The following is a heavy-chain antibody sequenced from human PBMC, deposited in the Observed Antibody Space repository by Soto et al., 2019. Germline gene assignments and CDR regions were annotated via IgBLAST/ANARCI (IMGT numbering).Heavy chain of an antibody. J-gene: IGHJ3*02. D-gene: IGHD3-22*01. V-gene: IGHV4-31*03. CDR1: VVSISSGGYY. Sequence: SETLSLTCTVSVVSISSGGYYCSWLRQHPWKGLEWIGYIYYSGSTYYNPSLKSRVTISVDTSKNQFSLKLSSVTAADTAVYYCARDQGYNYDSSGYSNHAFHIWGQATMVNVS. CDR2: IYYSGST. CDR3: ARDQGYNYDSSGYSNHAFHI.